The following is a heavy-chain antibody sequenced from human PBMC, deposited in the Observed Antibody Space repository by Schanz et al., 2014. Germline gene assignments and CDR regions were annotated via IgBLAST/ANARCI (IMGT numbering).Heavy chain of an antibody. Sequence: VQLLESGGALEQPGGSLRLSCAASGITFSDYAMSWVRQAPGKGLEWVASIWYDGSKQYYADSVKGRFTISRDNSKNTLYLQMNSLRAEDTAVYYCAKDEDIFHCFDYWGQGTLVTVSS. V-gene: IGHV3-33*06. CDR3: AKDEDIFHCFDY. D-gene: IGHD2-21*01. J-gene: IGHJ4*02. CDR2: IWYDGSKQ. CDR1: GITFSDYA.